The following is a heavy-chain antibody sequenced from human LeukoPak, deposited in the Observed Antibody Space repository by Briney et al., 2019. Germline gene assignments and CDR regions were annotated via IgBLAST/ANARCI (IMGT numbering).Heavy chain of an antibody. CDR2: ISYDGSKK. CDR3: ARDQGVIVFDY. V-gene: IGHV3-30-3*01. J-gene: IGHJ4*02. D-gene: IGHD3-22*01. CDR1: GFTCSSYA. Sequence: PGRSLRLSCAASGFTCSSYAMHCVRQAPGKGLEWVAVISYDGSKKYYADSVKGRFTISRDNSKNTLYLQMNSLRAEDTAVYYCARDQGVIVFDYWGQGTLVTVSS.